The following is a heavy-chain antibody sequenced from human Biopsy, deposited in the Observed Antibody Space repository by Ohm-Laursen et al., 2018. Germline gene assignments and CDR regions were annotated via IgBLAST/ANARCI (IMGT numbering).Heavy chain of an antibody. V-gene: IGHV1-69*10. Sequence: SVKVSRKASAGTLSIYAISWGRQAPGEGLEWMGGIIAVSGLVNYAPKFQGRASIAADKPTTTAYMELSNLTPEDTAVYYCATPFQYYDSWGGYPPFDHWGQGTLVTVSS. CDR1: AGTLSIYA. CDR2: IIAVSGLV. D-gene: IGHD3-3*01. CDR3: ATPFQYYDSWGGYPPFDH. J-gene: IGHJ4*02.